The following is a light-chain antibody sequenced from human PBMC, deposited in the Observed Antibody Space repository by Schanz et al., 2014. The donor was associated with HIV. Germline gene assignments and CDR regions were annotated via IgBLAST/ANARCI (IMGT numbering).Light chain of an antibody. CDR1: SGSVFTYYS. CDR2: STS. Sequence: QTVVTQEPSFSVSPGGTVTLTCGLSSGSVFTYYSPSWYQQTPGQAPRTLIYSTSTRSSGVPDRFSGSILGNKAALTITGAQAVDESDYYCVLYMGSGISVFGGGTKVTVL. CDR3: VLYMGSGISV. J-gene: IGLJ2*01. V-gene: IGLV8-61*01.